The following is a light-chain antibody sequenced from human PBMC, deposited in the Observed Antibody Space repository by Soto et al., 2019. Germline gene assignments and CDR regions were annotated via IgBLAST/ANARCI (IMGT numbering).Light chain of an antibody. Sequence: VLTQSPATLSLSPGDSGTLSCRSSQSVSSYLAWYQQKPGQPPRLLIYGASTRATGIPARFSGGGSGTAFTLTISSLQSEDFATYYCQQYNSYSWTFGQGTKVDIK. J-gene: IGKJ1*01. CDR3: QQYNSYSWT. CDR1: QSVSSY. CDR2: GAS. V-gene: IGKV3-15*01.